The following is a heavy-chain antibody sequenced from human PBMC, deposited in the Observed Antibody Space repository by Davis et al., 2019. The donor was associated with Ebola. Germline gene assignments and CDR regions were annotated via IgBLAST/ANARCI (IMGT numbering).Heavy chain of an antibody. J-gene: IGHJ5*02. D-gene: IGHD2-2*01. V-gene: IGHV1-24*01. Sequence: ASVKVSCKVSGYTLTELSMHWVRQAPGKGLEWMGGFDPEDGETIYAQKFQGRVTMTEDTSTDTAYMELSSLRSEDTAVYYCATVRDIVVVPADSNGCSWFDPWGQGTLVTVSS. CDR2: FDPEDGET. CDR3: ATVRDIVVVPADSNGCSWFDP. CDR1: GYTLTELS.